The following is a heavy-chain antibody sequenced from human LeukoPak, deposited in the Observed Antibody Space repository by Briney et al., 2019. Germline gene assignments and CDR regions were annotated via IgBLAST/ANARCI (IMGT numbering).Heavy chain of an antibody. CDR2: IYYSGST. J-gene: IGHJ4*02. CDR3: ARSPGSYYDDY. D-gene: IGHD1-26*01. V-gene: IGHV4-59*12. Sequence: SETLSLTCTVSGGSISSYYWSWIRQPPGKGLEWIGYIYYSGSTNYNPSLKSRVTISVDTSKNQFSLKLSSVTAADTAVYYCARSPGSYYDDYWGQGTLVTVSS. CDR1: GGSISSYY.